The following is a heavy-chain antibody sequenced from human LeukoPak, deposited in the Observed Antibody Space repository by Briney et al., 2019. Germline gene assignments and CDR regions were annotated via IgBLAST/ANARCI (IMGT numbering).Heavy chain of an antibody. CDR1: GFTFSSYA. D-gene: IGHD3-10*01. V-gene: IGHV3-30-3*01. CDR2: ISYDGSNK. CDR3: ASTPRIWFGEGGFPFDI. J-gene: IGHJ3*02. Sequence: GGSLRLSCAASGFTFSSYAMHWVRQAPGKGLEWVAVISYDGSNKYYADSVKGRFTISRDNSKNTLYLQMNSLRAEDTAVYYCASTPRIWFGEGGFPFDIWGQGTMVTVSS.